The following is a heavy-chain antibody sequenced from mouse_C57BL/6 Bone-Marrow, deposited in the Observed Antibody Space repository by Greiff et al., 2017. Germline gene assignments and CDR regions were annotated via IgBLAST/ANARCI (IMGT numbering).Heavy chain of an antibody. J-gene: IGHJ2*01. V-gene: IGHV1-59*01. CDR2: IDPSASYT. CDR3: AREGAIYYGNFYYIDY. CDR1: GYTFTSYW. D-gene: IGHD2-1*01. Sequence: QVQLQQSGAELVRPGTSVKLSCKASGYTFTSYWMHWVKQRPGQGLEWIGVIDPSASYTNYNQKFKGKATLTVDTSSSTAYMQLSSLTSEDSAVYYCAREGAIYYGNFYYIDYWGQGTTLTVSS.